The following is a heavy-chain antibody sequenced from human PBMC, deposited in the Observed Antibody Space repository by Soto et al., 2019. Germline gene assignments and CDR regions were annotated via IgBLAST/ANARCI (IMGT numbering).Heavy chain of an antibody. D-gene: IGHD5-12*01. CDR1: GFTFSSYW. CDR3: ASGRGYSGYDSDIFDY. CDR2: INSDGSST. J-gene: IGHJ4*02. Sequence: GGSLRLSCAASGFTFSSYWMHWVRQAPGKGLVWVSRINSDGSSTSYADSVKGRFTISRDNAKNTLYLQMNSLRAEDTAVYYCASGRGYSGYDSDIFDYWGQGTLVTVS. V-gene: IGHV3-74*01.